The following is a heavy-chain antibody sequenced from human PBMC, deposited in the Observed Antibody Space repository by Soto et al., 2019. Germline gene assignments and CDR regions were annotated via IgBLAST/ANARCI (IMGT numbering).Heavy chain of an antibody. CDR3: ARGVRLFRGSFDP. V-gene: IGHV4-34*01. CDR2: INHNTNT. Sequence: QVHLQQWGAGLLKPSETLSLTCAVYGGSFRDTYWNWFGQPPGKGLEWIGEINHNTNTTYNPSLTGPVTIAVDTTKNHLALRLTSVAAADTAVYYWARGVRLFRGSFDPWGQGTLVTVSS. CDR1: GGSFRDTY. J-gene: IGHJ5*02. D-gene: IGHD2-15*01.